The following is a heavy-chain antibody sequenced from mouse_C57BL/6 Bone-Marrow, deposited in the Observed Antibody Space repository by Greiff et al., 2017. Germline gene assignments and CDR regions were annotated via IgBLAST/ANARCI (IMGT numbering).Heavy chain of an antibody. CDR2: IDPSDSYT. CDR1: GYTFTSYW. J-gene: IGHJ3*01. Sequence: QVQLQQPGAELVRPGTSVKLSCKASGYTFTSYWMHWVKQRPGQGLEWIGVIDPSDSYTNYNQKFKGKATLTVDTSSSTAYMQLSSLTSEDSAVDYCASNYPSWFAYWGQGTLVTVSA. V-gene: IGHV1-59*01. CDR3: ASNYPSWFAY. D-gene: IGHD2-1*01.